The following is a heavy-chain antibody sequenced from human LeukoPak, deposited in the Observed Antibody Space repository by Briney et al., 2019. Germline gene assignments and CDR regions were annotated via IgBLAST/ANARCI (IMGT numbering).Heavy chain of an antibody. CDR3: AREESGYSLGY. Sequence: GGSLRLSCAASGFTFSSYSMNWVRQAQGKGLEWVSYISSSSSTIYYADSVKGRFTISRDNAKNSLYLQMNSLRAEDTAVYYCAREESGYSLGYWGQGTLVTVSS. D-gene: IGHD3-22*01. V-gene: IGHV3-48*01. J-gene: IGHJ4*02. CDR2: ISSSSSTI. CDR1: GFTFSSYS.